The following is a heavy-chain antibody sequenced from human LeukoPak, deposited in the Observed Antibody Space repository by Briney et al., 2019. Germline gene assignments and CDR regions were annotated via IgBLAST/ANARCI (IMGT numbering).Heavy chain of an antibody. Sequence: AGGSVTLSCAASGFTFSTYAMSWDRQAPGRGLEWLSKISGSDGTTQYADSVKGRFTITRDNSKSTLYLQMNSLRAEGTAIYYCAKGFDYYGSFDPWRQGTPVTVSS. D-gene: IGHD3-10*01. CDR1: GFTFSTYA. J-gene: IGHJ5*02. CDR3: AKGFDYYGSFDP. CDR2: ISGSDGTT. V-gene: IGHV3-23*01.